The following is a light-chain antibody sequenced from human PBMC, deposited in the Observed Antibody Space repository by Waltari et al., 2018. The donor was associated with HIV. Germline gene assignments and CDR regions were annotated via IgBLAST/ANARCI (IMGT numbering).Light chain of an antibody. CDR3: VGWDSRLSGYV. CDR1: SSHIENDT. Sequence: QSVLTQPPSASGTPGQRVTISCSGSSSHIENDTVSWYQQLTGAAPRLLIYKDTQRPSGVPDRFTDSKSGTSASLAISGLRSEDEADYYCVGWDSRLSGYVFGTGTKVTVL. J-gene: IGLJ1*01. CDR2: KDT. V-gene: IGLV1-47*01.